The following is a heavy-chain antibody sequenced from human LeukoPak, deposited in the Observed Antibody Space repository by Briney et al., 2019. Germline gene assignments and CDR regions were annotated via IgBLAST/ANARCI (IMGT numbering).Heavy chain of an antibody. J-gene: IGHJ4*02. CDR3: AREDATVVTGIDY. V-gene: IGHV4-61*08. CDR2: IYYSGST. CDR1: GGSISSGGYY. Sequence: SETLSLTCTVSGGSISSGGYYWSWIRQPPGKGLEWIGYIYYSGSTNYNPSLKSRVTISVDTSKNQFSLKLSSVTAADTAVYYCAREDATVVTGIDYWGQGTLVTVSS. D-gene: IGHD4-23*01.